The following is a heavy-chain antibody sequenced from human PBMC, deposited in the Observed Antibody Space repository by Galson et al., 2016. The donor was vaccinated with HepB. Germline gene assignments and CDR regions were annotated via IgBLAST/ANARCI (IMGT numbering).Heavy chain of an antibody. CDR3: AREGGYYDSSGHYYSTPFDY. CDR2: IYHSGTT. J-gene: IGHJ4*02. D-gene: IGHD3-22*01. CDR1: GDPISSGGYY. Sequence: TLSLTCTVSGDPISSGGYYWSWIRQHPGKGLEWIGYIYHSGTTYYNPSLKSRVTISVDTSKNQFSLNLSSVTAADTALYYCAREGGYYDSSGHYYSTPFDYWGQGTLVTVSS. V-gene: IGHV4-31*03.